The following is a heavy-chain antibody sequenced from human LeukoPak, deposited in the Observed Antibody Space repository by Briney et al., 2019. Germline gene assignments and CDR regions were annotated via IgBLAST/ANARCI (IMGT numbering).Heavy chain of an antibody. V-gene: IGHV3-74*01. J-gene: IGHJ3*02. Sequence: GGSLRLSCVASGFIFSRYWMNWVRHAPGKGLVWVSRINSDGSSTSYADSVKGRFTISRDNAKNTLFLQMNSLRAEDTAVYYCARGPGAFDIWGQGTMVTVSS. CDR1: GFIFSRYW. D-gene: IGHD2-2*01. CDR2: INSDGSST. CDR3: ARGPGAFDI.